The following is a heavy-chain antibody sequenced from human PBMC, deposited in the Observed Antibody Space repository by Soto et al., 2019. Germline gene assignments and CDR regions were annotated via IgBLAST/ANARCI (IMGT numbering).Heavy chain of an antibody. Sequence: GSLRLSCAASGFTFSSYAMSWVRQAPGKGLEWVSAISGSGGSTYYADSVKGRFTISRDNSKNTVYLQMNSLRAEDTAMYFCARDRTISDYRSSGALGLWGQGTLVTVSS. CDR1: GFTFSSYA. J-gene: IGHJ4*02. D-gene: IGHD3-10*01. CDR2: ISGSGGST. V-gene: IGHV3-23*01. CDR3: ARDRTISDYRSSGALGL.